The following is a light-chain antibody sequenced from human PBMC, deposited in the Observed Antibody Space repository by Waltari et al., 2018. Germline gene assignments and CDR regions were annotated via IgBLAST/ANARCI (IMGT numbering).Light chain of an antibody. CDR1: RSISSW. V-gene: IGKV1-5*03. CDR2: KAS. Sequence: DIQMTQSPPTLSASVGDGVTITCRASRSISSWLACYQQKQGKAPNLLIYKASSLASGDPSRFIGSGSGTEDTLTSSSLQPDEFATYYCQQYDSNSPWTFGQGTKVEIK. CDR3: QQYDSNSPWT. J-gene: IGKJ1*01.